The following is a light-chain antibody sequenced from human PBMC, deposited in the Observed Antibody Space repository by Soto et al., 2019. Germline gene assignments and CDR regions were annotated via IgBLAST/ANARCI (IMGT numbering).Light chain of an antibody. J-gene: IGKJ2*03. CDR3: QQHSRDLNS. V-gene: IGKV1-5*03. CDR1: QDVSQW. Sequence: DIHMTQSPSTLSASVGDRITITCRASQDVSQWLAWYQHKPDKAPNLLIYKASTLESGVSSRISGRGSGTEYTLTIRDLQPDDFATYYRQQHSRDLNSFGQGTKLEIK. CDR2: KAS.